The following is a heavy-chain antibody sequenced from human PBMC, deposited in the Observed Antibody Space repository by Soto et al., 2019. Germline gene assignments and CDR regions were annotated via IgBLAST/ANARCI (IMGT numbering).Heavy chain of an antibody. J-gene: IGHJ4*02. CDR3: ATVGTIRGVVSAXDY. Sequence: ADTLSLTFTVSGGSISNYYWGWIRQSPGKGLEWIVYIYYRGITNYNPSLKSRVTISVDTSKNQFSLKLTSVTAADTAVYYCATVGTIRGVVSAXDYWVQGTLVTXS. CDR1: GGSISNYY. CDR2: IYYRGIT. D-gene: IGHD3-3*01. V-gene: IGHV4-59*01.